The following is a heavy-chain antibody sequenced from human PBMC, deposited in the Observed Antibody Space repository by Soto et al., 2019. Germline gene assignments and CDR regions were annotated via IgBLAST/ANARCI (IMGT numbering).Heavy chain of an antibody. D-gene: IGHD6-13*01. V-gene: IGHV1-2*04. CDR1: GYTFTGYY. Sequence: ASVKVSCKASGYTFTGYYMHWVRQAPGQGLEWMGWINPNSGGTNYAQKFQGWVTMTRDTSISTAYMELSRLRSDDTAVYYCARGVDGARYSSSWYYFDYWGQGTLVTVSS. CDR2: INPNSGGT. CDR3: ARGVDGARYSSSWYYFDY. J-gene: IGHJ4*02.